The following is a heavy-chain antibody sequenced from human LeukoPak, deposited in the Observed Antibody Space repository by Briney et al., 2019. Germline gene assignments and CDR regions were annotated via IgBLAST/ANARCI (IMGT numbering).Heavy chain of an antibody. CDR1: AFTFSTYR. V-gene: IGHV3-21*01. Sequence: GGSLRLSCAASAFTFSTYRMNWVRQAPGKGLEWVSSISSSSSYIYYADSVKGRFTISRDNAKNSLYLQMNSLRAEDTAVYYCARVGRVGATQVFFDYWGQGTLVTVSS. J-gene: IGHJ4*02. D-gene: IGHD1-26*01. CDR3: ARVGRVGATQVFFDY. CDR2: ISSSSSYI.